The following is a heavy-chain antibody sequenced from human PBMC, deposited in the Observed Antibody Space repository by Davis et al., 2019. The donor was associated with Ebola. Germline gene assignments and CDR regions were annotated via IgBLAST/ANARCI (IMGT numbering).Heavy chain of an antibody. CDR2: IYYSGST. J-gene: IGHJ4*02. CDR1: GDSISSGTFY. V-gene: IGHV4-31*03. CDR3: ARRIPAAGYFDN. Sequence: LRLSCTVSGDSISSGTFYWSWIRQHPEKGLEWIGNIYYSGSTNYNPSLRGRLSMSVGTSKNQFSLKLTSVTAADTAVYYCARRIPAAGYFDNWGQGTLVTVSS. D-gene: IGHD6-13*01.